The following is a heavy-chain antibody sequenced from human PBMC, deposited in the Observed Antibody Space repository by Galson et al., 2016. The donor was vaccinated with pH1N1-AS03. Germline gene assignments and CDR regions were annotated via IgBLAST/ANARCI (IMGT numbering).Heavy chain of an antibody. Sequence: SLRLSCAASGFTFSSYGMHWVRQAPGKGLEWVAFIRYDRINKYYADSVKGRFTISRDNSKNTLYLQMNSLRAEDTAVYYCAKWASGYSSGWYYFDYWGQGTLVTVSS. D-gene: IGHD6-19*01. CDR3: AKWASGYSSGWYYFDY. CDR2: IRYDRINK. CDR1: GFTFSSYG. V-gene: IGHV3-30*02. J-gene: IGHJ4*02.